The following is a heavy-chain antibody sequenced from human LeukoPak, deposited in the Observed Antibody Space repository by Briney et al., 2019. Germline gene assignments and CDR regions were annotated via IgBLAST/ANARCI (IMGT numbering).Heavy chain of an antibody. CDR1: GFTFSNAW. CDR3: ARDGYDSSGYYYSDAFDI. CDR2: ISSSSSYI. J-gene: IGHJ3*02. Sequence: GGSLRLSCAASGFTFSNAWMCWVRQAPGKGLEWVSSISSSSSYIYYADSVKGRFTISRDNAKNSLYLQMNSLRAEDTAVYYCARDGYDSSGYYYSDAFDIWGQGTMVTVSS. D-gene: IGHD3-22*01. V-gene: IGHV3-21*01.